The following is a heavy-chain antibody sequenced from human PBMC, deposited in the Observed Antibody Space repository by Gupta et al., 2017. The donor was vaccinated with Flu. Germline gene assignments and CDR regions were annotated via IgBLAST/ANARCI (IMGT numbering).Heavy chain of an antibody. V-gene: IGHV4-34*01. Sequence: QVQLQQWGAGLLKPSETLSLTCAVYGGSFSGYYWSWIRQPPGKGLEWVGEINHSGSPNYNPSLKSRVTISVDTSKNQFSLKLSSVTAADTAVYYCARKKTRNARRGIVVVVAAISGPFDPWGQGTLVTVSS. D-gene: IGHD2-15*01. CDR3: ARKKTRNARRGIVVVVAAISGPFDP. CDR1: GGSFSGYY. J-gene: IGHJ5*02. CDR2: INHSGSP.